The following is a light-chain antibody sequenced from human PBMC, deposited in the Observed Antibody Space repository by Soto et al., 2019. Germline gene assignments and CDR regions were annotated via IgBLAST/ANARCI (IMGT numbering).Light chain of an antibody. CDR3: QVWDSSSDHVV. CDR2: YDN. V-gene: IGLV3-21*04. J-gene: IGLJ3*02. Sequence: SYELTQPPSVLVAPGKTARITCGGNNIGSKSVHWYQQKPGQAPRLVISYDNDRPSGIPERFSGSDSGNTATLTISRVEVGDEADYYCQVWDSSSDHVVFGGGTKLTVL. CDR1: NIGSKS.